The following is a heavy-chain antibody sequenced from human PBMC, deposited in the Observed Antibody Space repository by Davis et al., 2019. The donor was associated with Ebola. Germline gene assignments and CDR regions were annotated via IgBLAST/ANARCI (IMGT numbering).Heavy chain of an antibody. CDR2: INPNSGGT. Sequence: ASVKVSCKASGGTFSSYAISWVRQAPGQGLEWMGWINPNSGGTNYAQKFQGRVTMTRDTSISTAYMELSRLRSDDTAVYYCARDQGGSYYLIDYWGQGTLVTVSS. V-gene: IGHV1-2*02. CDR1: GGTFSSYA. J-gene: IGHJ4*02. D-gene: IGHD1-26*01. CDR3: ARDQGGSYYLIDY.